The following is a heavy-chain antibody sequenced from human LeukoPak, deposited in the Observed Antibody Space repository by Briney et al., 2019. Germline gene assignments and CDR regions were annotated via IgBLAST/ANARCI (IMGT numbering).Heavy chain of an antibody. J-gene: IGHJ4*02. V-gene: IGHV4-38-2*02. CDR3: ASMAVAGIIDH. CDR2: IYHSGST. Sequence: SETLSLTCTVSGYSISSGYYWGWIRQPPGKGLEWIGSIYHSGSTYYNPSLKSRVTISVDTSKNQFSLKLSSVTAADTAVYYCASMAVAGIIDHWGQGTLVTVSS. CDR1: GYSISSGYY. D-gene: IGHD6-19*01.